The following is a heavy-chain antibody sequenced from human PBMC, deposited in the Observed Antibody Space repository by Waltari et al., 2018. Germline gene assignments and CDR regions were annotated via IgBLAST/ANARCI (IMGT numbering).Heavy chain of an antibody. Sequence: QVQLVESGGGVVQPGRSLRLSCAASGFTLSSFAVHWVRQAPGKGVEVVGVISNDGTKKYYVDSVKGRFTISRDNFKNMVYMQMNSLRREDTALYYCAREGYDLYSVGMDVWGQGTTVTVSS. D-gene: IGHD2-21*02. CDR3: AREGYDLYSVGMDV. J-gene: IGHJ6*02. CDR2: ISNDGTKK. CDR1: GFTLSSFA. V-gene: IGHV3-30-3*01.